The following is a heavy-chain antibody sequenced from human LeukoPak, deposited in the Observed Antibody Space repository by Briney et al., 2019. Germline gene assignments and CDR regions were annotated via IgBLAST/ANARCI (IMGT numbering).Heavy chain of an antibody. V-gene: IGHV4-34*01. D-gene: IGHD3-10*01. CDR3: ARGGYYGSGSYYPYHY. Sequence: SETLSLTCAVYGGSFGGYYWSWIRQPPGKGLEWIGEINHSGSTNYNPSLKSRVTISVDTSKNQFSLKLSSVTAADTAVYYCARGGYYGSGSYYPYHYWGQGTLVTVSS. J-gene: IGHJ4*02. CDR2: INHSGST. CDR1: GGSFGGYY.